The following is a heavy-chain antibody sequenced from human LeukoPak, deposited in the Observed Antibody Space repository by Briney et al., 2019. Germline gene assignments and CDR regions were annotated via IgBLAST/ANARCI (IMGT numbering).Heavy chain of an antibody. V-gene: IGHV1-2*02. CDR1: GYTFTGYY. CDR2: INPNSGST. Sequence: ASVRVSCKASGYTFTGYYIHWVRQAPGQGLEWMGWINPNSGSTNYAQKFQGRVTMTRDTSISTAYMELSRLRSDDTAVYYCARTMNIVVVPAAMSGGFDYWGQGTLVTVSS. D-gene: IGHD2-2*01. J-gene: IGHJ4*02. CDR3: ARTMNIVVVPAAMSGGFDY.